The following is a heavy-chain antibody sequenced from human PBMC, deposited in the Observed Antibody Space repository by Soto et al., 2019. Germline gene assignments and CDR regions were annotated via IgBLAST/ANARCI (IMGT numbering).Heavy chain of an antibody. CDR3: ARDSSGYYPRFDY. Sequence: QVQLQESGPGLVKPSQTLSLTCTVSGGSISSGGYYWSWIRQHPGKGLEWIGYIYYSGSTYYNPSLKSRVTMSVDTSNNQFSLKLSSVTAADTAVYYFARDSSGYYPRFDYWGQGTMVTVSS. CDR2: IYYSGST. V-gene: IGHV4-31*03. J-gene: IGHJ4*02. D-gene: IGHD3-22*01. CDR1: GGSISSGGYY.